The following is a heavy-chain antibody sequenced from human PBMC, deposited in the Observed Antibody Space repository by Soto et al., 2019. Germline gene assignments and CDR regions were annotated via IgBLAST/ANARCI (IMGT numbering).Heavy chain of an antibody. CDR1: GFTFSNAW. CDR3: TTDRFYSPVDS. V-gene: IGHV3-15*01. CDR2: IKSKTAGGTT. D-gene: IGHD4-4*01. J-gene: IGHJ4*02. Sequence: EVQLVESGGGLVKPGGSLRLSCSASGFTFSNAWMSWVRQAPGKGLEWVGRIKSKTAGGTTDYAAPVKGRFVISRDDLTNTLYLLMNSLKTEETALYYCTTDRFYSPVDSWGQGTLVTVSS.